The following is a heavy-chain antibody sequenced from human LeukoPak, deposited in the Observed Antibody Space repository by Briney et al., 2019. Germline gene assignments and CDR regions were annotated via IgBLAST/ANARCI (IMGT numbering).Heavy chain of an antibody. D-gene: IGHD3-3*01. V-gene: IGHV3-21*01. CDR2: ISSSSSYT. Sequence: GGSLRLSCAASGFTFSNYRMKWVRQAPGKGLEWVSSISSSSSYTYYADSVRGRFTISRDNAKNSLYLQMNSLRVEDTAVYYCARDWSREWFNGLDVWGQGTTVTVSS. CDR3: ARDWSREWFNGLDV. J-gene: IGHJ6*02. CDR1: GFTFSNYR.